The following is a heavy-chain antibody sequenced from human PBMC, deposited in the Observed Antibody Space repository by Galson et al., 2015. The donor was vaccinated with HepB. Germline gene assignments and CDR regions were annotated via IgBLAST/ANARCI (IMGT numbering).Heavy chain of an antibody. CDR1: GFTFSNAW. J-gene: IGHJ4*02. CDR3: TTMVYDSSGPIDY. CDR2: IKSKTDGGTT. D-gene: IGHD3-22*01. V-gene: IGHV3-15*01. Sequence: LRLSCAASGFTFSNAWMSWVRQAPGKGLEWVGRIKSKTDGGTTDYAAPVKGRFTISRDDSKNTLYLQMNSLKTEDTAVYYCTTMVYDSSGPIDYWGQGTLVTVSS.